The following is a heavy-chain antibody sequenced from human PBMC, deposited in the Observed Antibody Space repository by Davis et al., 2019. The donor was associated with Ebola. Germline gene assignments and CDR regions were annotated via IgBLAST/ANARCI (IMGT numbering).Heavy chain of an antibody. J-gene: IGHJ4*02. CDR1: GFTVSSNY. Sequence: GESLKISCAASGFTVSSNYMSWVRQAPGKGLEWVSVIYSGGSTYYADSVKGRFTISRDNSKNTLCLQMNSLRAEDTAVYYCARDYWQVTPFDYWGQGTLVTVSS. V-gene: IGHV3-66*01. D-gene: IGHD2-21*02. CDR3: ARDYWQVTPFDY. CDR2: IYSGGST.